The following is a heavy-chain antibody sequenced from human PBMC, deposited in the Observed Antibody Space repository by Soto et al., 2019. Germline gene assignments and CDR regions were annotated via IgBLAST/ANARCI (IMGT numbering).Heavy chain of an antibody. J-gene: IGHJ6*02. D-gene: IGHD4-17*01. CDR2: FFSDVER. V-gene: IGHV2-26*01. CDR1: GFSLSSRIMG. Sequence: LVNPTETLTLTCTVSGFSLSSRIMGVSWIRQPPGKPLEWLAHFFSDVERSYSASMQSRLTLSTDISGSQVVLTMTNMDPVDTATYYCARMDGDFNYYALDVWGQGTTVTVSS. CDR3: ARMDGDFNYYALDV.